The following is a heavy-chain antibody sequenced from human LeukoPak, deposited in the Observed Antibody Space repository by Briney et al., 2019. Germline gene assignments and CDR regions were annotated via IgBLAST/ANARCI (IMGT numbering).Heavy chain of an antibody. Sequence: PSETLSLTCTVSGGSINNYYWSWIRQPAGKGLEWSGRIYTRGSTNYNPSLKSRVTMSVDTSKNQFSLKLSSVTAADTAVYYCARGRYCSADICSGGDAFDIWGQGTMVSVSS. J-gene: IGHJ3*02. V-gene: IGHV4-4*07. D-gene: IGHD2-15*01. CDR2: IYTRGST. CDR1: GGSINNYY. CDR3: ARGRYCSADICSGGDAFDI.